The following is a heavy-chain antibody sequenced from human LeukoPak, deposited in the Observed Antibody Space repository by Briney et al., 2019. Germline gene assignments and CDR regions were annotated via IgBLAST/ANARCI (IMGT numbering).Heavy chain of an antibody. V-gene: IGHV3-21*01. J-gene: IGHJ4*02. D-gene: IGHD5-18*01. Sequence: GGSLRLSCVASGFNFSTYTMDWVRQAPGKGLEWVSSISTRSNYIFYADSLQGRFTISRDNAKNSLYLQLNRLRAEDTAVYYCAIDFGYSYGYGLDSWGQGTLVTVS. CDR2: ISTRSNYI. CDR3: AIDFGYSYGYGLDS. CDR1: GFNFSTYT.